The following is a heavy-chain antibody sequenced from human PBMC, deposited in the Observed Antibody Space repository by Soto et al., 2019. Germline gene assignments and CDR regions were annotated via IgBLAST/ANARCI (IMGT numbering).Heavy chain of an antibody. CDR1: GFSISSSSYY. CDR3: ARHGSY. CDR2: IYYGGSS. J-gene: IGHJ4*02. Sequence: SETLSLACAVSGFSISSSSYYWGWIRQPPGKGLEWIGTIYYGGSSYSNPSLKSRVTISLDTSKNQFSLTLTSVTAADTAVYYCARHGSYWGQGTLVTVSS. V-gene: IGHV4-39*01.